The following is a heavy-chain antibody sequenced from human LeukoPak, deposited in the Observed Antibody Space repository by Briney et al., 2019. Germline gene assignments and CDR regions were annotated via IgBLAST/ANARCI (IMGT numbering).Heavy chain of an antibody. CDR1: GYTFTSYD. CDR3: ARETAFGYYDSSGHYYNDY. D-gene: IGHD3-22*01. J-gene: IGHJ4*02. V-gene: IGHV1-18*01. CDR2: ISAYNGNT. Sequence: ASVKVSCKASGYTFTSYDINWVRQVTGQGLEWMGWISAYNGNTNYAQKLQGRVTMTTDTSTSTAYMELRSLRSDDTAVYYCARETAFGYYDSSGHYYNDYWGQGTLVTVSS.